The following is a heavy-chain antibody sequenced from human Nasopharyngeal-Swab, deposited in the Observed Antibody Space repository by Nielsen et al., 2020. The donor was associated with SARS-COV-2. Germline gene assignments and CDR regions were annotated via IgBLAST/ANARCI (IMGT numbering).Heavy chain of an antibody. V-gene: IGHV3-23*01. CDR1: GFTFSSYA. CDR3: AKAGGAFDI. J-gene: IGHJ3*02. D-gene: IGHD3-16*01. CDR2: ISGSGGST. Sequence: GESLKISCAASGFTFSSYAMSWVRQAPGKGLGWVSAISGSGGSTYYADSVKGRFTISRDNSKNTLYLQMNSLRAEDTAVYYCAKAGGAFDIWGQGTMVTVSS.